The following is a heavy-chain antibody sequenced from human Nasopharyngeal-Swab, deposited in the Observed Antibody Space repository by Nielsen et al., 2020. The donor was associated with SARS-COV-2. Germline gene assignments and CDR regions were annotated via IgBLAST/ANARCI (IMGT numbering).Heavy chain of an antibody. CDR1: GGSFSNSA. J-gene: IGHJ3*02. D-gene: IGHD2-2*01. Sequence: VKVSCKASGGSFSNSAISWVRQAPGQGLEWMGGIIPLLGIANYAQKFQDRVTITADKSTSTAYMELSSLRSEDTAVYYCARSGWAYCSGTRCYDAFDIWGQGTMVTVSS. CDR2: IIPLLGIA. V-gene: IGHV1-69*10. CDR3: ARSGWAYCSGTRCYDAFDI.